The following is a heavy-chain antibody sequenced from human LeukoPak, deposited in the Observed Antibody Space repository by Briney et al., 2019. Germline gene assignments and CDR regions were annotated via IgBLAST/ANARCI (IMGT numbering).Heavy chain of an antibody. V-gene: IGHV4-59*01. CDR3: ARGYGGWFDP. CDR1: GGSISSYY. J-gene: IGHJ5*02. CDR2: IYYSGST. Sequence: SETLSLTCTVSGGSISSYYWSWIRQPPGKGLEWIGYIYYSGSTNYNPSFKSRVTISVDTSKNQFSLKLSSVTAADTAVYYCARGYGGWFDPWGQGTLVTVSS. D-gene: IGHD1-1*01.